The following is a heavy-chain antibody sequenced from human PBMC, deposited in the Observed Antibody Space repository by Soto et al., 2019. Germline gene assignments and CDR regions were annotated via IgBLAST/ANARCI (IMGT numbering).Heavy chain of an antibody. CDR3: ARVVPPDSGAKTDYYYGMDV. CDR1: GGTFSSYA. V-gene: IGHV1-69*13. J-gene: IGHJ6*02. Sequence: SVKVSCKASGGTFSSYAISWVRQAPGQGLEWMGGIIPIFGTANYAQKFQGRVTITADESTSTAYMELSSLRSEDTAVYYCARVVPPDSGAKTDYYYGMDVWGQGTTVTVSS. CDR2: IIPIFGTA. D-gene: IGHD4-17*01.